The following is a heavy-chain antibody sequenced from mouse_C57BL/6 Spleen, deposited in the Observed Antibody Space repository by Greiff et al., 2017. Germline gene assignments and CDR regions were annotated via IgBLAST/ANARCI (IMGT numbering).Heavy chain of an antibody. CDR3: ARRSNSHWYFDG. V-gene: IGHV1-55*01. CDR1: GYTFTSYW. Sequence: QVQLQQPGAELVKPGASVKMSCKASGYTFTSYWITWVKQRPGQGLEWIGDIYPGSGSTNYNEKFKSKATLTVDTSSSTAYMQLSSLTSEDAAVYYCARRSNSHWYFDGWGTGTTVTVSS. D-gene: IGHD2-5*01. CDR2: IYPGSGST. J-gene: IGHJ1*03.